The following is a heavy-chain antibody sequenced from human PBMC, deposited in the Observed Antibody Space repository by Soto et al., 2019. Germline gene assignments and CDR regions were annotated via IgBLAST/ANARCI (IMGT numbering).Heavy chain of an antibody. CDR1: GYTFSNYA. D-gene: IGHD2-2*01. CDR3: ARGHLAVVPVASWFYYMDV. V-gene: IGHV1-3*01. Sequence: QVQLVQSGAEVQKPGASVKVPRKASGYTFSNYAVHWVRQAPGQRLEWMGWINAGNGNTRYSQKFQGRVTISRDTSARTVYMELNGLRSEDTAVYFCARGHLAVVPVASWFYYMDVWGNGTTVTVSS. CDR2: INAGNGNT. J-gene: IGHJ6*03.